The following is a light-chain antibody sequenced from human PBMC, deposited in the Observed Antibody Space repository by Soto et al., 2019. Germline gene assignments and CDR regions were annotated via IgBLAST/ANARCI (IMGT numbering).Light chain of an antibody. J-gene: IGLJ3*02. CDR2: DVT. Sequence: QSALTQPASVSGSPGQSIIFSCTGTSSDIGAYNYVSWYQHHPGKAPKLLIYDVTDRPSGVSDRFSGSKSGTTASLTISGLQAEDEADYFCSSYTTINTVVVFGGGTKLTVL. CDR3: SSYTTINTVVV. V-gene: IGLV2-14*03. CDR1: SSDIGAYNY.